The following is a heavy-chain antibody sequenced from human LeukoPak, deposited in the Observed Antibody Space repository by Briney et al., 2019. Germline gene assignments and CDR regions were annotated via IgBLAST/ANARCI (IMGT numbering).Heavy chain of an antibody. J-gene: IGHJ6*03. Sequence: GGSLRLSCAASGFTLSSYSMNWVRQAPGKGLKWVSYISGSRSTIYYADSVKGRFTISRDNAKNSLYLQMNSLRAEDTAVYYCARDSSGYDVRYYYYYMDVWGKGTTVTVSS. D-gene: IGHD5-12*01. V-gene: IGHV3-48*01. CDR3: ARDSSGYDVRYYYYYMDV. CDR2: ISGSRSTI. CDR1: GFTLSSYS.